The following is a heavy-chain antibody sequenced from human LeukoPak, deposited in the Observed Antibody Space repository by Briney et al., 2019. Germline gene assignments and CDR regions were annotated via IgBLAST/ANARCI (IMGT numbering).Heavy chain of an antibody. CDR3: ARDRSSSWYREFDP. D-gene: IGHD6-13*01. Sequence: SETLSLTCAVSGGSISSGGYSWSWIRQPPGKGLEWIGYIYHSGSTYYNPSLKSRVTILVDRSKNQFSLKLSSVTAADTAVYYCARDRSSSWYREFDPWGQGTLVTVSS. CDR2: IYHSGST. J-gene: IGHJ5*02. V-gene: IGHV4-30-2*01. CDR1: GGSISSGGYS.